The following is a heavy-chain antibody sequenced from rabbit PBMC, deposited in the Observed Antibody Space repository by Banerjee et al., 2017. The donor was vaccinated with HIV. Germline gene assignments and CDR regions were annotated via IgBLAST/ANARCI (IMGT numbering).Heavy chain of an antibody. J-gene: IGHJ4*01. D-gene: IGHD2-1*01. Sequence: QEQLEESGGDLVKPEGSLTLTCTASGFSFSNKYVMCWVRQAPGKGLEWIACINTSSGNTVYANWAKGRFTISKTSSTTVTLQMTSLTAADTATYFCARGDTMIMVSFYFTLWGPGTLVTVS. CDR2: INTSSGNT. CDR3: ARGDTMIMVSFYFTL. V-gene: IGHV1S45*01. CDR1: GFSFSNKYV.